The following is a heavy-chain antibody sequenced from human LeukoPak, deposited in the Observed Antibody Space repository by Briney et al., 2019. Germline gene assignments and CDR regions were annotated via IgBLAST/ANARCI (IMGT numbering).Heavy chain of an antibody. CDR2: IYYSGST. Sequence: PSETLPLTCTVSGGSISSGGYYWSWIRQHPGKGLEWIGYIYYSGSTYYNPSLKSRVTISVDTSKNQFSLKLSSVTAADTAVYYCATDRYYDFWSGYSGWFDPWGQGTLVTVSS. V-gene: IGHV4-31*03. D-gene: IGHD3-3*01. J-gene: IGHJ5*02. CDR1: GGSISSGGYY. CDR3: ATDRYYDFWSGYSGWFDP.